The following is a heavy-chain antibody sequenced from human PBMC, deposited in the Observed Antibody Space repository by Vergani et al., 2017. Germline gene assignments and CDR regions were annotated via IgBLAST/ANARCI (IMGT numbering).Heavy chain of an antibody. Sequence: QVQLQESGPGLVKPSETLSLTCTVSGGSICSHYWSWIRQPPGKGLEWIGYIYYSGSTNYNPSLKSRVTISVDTSKNQFSLKLSSVTAADTAVDYCARHGYSSGGGLDYWGQGTLVTVSS. D-gene: IGHD6-19*01. CDR2: IYYSGST. CDR1: GGSICSHY. J-gene: IGHJ4*02. CDR3: ARHGYSSGGGLDY. V-gene: IGHV4-59*08.